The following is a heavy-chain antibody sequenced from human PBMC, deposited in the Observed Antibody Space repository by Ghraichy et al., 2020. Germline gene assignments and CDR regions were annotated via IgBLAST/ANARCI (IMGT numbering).Heavy chain of an antibody. V-gene: IGHV3-66*01. CDR1: GFTVSSKY. Sequence: LTCAASGFTVSSKYMSWVRQTPGKGLEWVSAIHSDGETYYADSVKGRFTISRDNSKNTLDLQMNSLRAEDTAVYYCATGPLRVYFDCWGQGTLVTVSS. CDR3: ATGPLRVYFDC. CDR2: IHSDGET. D-gene: IGHD4-17*01. J-gene: IGHJ4*02.